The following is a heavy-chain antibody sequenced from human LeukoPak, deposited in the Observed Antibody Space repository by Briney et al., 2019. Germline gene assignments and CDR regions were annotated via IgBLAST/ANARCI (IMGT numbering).Heavy chain of an antibody. CDR2: ISSSSRDI. CDR1: GFTFSVYN. V-gene: IGHV3-21*01. Sequence: GGSLRLSCAGSGFTFSVYNMYWVRQTPGKGLEWVAAISSSSRDIFYADSVKGRFSISRDNTHNSLSLRMNSLGAEDTAVYYCVREAAATLFDYWGQGTLVTVSS. D-gene: IGHD1-26*01. CDR3: VREAAATLFDY. J-gene: IGHJ4*02.